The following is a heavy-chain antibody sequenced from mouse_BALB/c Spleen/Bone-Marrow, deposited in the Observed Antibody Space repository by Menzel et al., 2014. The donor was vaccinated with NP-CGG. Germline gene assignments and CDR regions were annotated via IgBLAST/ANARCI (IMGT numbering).Heavy chain of an antibody. V-gene: IGHV1-61*01. D-gene: IGHD2-10*02. J-gene: IGHJ2*01. CDR1: GYTFTGYW. CDR3: VRKYGKGGDY. Sequence: VQLVESGAEVVRPGASVKLSCKASGYTFTGYWMNWVKQRPGQGPEWIGMIDPSDSEIHYNPMFRDKATLTVDKSSSTAYMQLSSLTSDDSAVYYCVRKYGKGGDYWGQGTTLTVSS. CDR2: IDPSDSEI.